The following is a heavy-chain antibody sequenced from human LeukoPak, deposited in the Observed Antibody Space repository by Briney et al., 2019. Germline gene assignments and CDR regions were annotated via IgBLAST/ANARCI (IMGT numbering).Heavy chain of an antibody. CDR2: IKKDGSQK. J-gene: IGHJ5*02. CDR1: GFTFSDKW. CDR3: ARVGWELLNLHFDP. V-gene: IGHV3-7*03. D-gene: IGHD1-26*01. Sequence: GGSLRLSCVASGFTFSDKWMSWVRQAPGKGPEWVASIKKDGSQKYYVDSVKGQFTISRDNAQNSLYLEMSSLSVEDTAIYSCARVGWELLNLHFDPWGQGTLVTVSS.